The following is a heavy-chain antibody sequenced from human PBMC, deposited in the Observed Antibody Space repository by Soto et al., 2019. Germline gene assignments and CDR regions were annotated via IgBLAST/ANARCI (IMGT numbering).Heavy chain of an antibody. V-gene: IGHV3-23*01. CDR1: GFTFSSYA. CDR3: AKGQGWSYYYDS. CDR2: IGGSGGT. J-gene: IGHJ4*02. D-gene: IGHD2-15*01. Sequence: EVQLLESGGGLVQPGGSLRLSCAASGFTFSSYAMSWVRLAPGKGLEWFSSIGGSGGTYYADSVKGRFTISRDNSKNMLYRHLNSLSAEDTAMYYCAKGQGWSYYYDSWGQGTLVTVSS.